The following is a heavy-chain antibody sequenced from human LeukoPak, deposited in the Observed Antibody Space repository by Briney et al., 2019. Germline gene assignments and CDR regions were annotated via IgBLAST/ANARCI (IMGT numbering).Heavy chain of an antibody. J-gene: IGHJ4*02. CDR2: FDPEDGET. Sequence: ASVKVSCEVSGYTLTELSMHWVRQAPGKGLEWMGGFDPEDGETIYAQKFQGRVTMTEDTSTDTAYMELSGLRSEDTAVYYCATAKRSFGELLYFGYWGQGTLVTVSS. CDR3: ATAKRSFGELLYFGY. V-gene: IGHV1-24*01. D-gene: IGHD3-10*01. CDR1: GYTLTELS.